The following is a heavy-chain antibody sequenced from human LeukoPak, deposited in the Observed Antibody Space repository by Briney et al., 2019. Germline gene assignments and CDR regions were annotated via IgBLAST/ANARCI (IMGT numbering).Heavy chain of an antibody. D-gene: IGHD3-10*01. Sequence: ASVKVSCKASGYTFTSYGISWVRQAPGQGLEWMGWINPNSGGTNYAQKFQGRVTMTRDTSISTAYMELSRLRSDDTAVYYCARNPRWFGEISLYYYYMDVWGKGTTVTISS. CDR1: GYTFTSYG. CDR3: ARNPRWFGEISLYYYYMDV. CDR2: INPNSGGT. J-gene: IGHJ6*03. V-gene: IGHV1-2*02.